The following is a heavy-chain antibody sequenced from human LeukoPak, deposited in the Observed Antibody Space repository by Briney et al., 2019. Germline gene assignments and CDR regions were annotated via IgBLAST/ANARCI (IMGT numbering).Heavy chain of an antibody. CDR3: ARGGDSSIWYYLRRPIDY. D-gene: IGHD6-13*01. CDR2: VLLDVRT. CDR1: GGSVTSTNW. J-gene: IGHJ4*02. Sequence: ASETLSLTCDVSGGSVTSTNWWTWVRQPPGKGLEWIGEVLLDVRTNYNPSLKGRLIMSVDLPENPISLKLTSVTAADTAVYYCARGGDSSIWYYLRRPIDYWGQGTLVTVSS. V-gene: IGHV4-4*02.